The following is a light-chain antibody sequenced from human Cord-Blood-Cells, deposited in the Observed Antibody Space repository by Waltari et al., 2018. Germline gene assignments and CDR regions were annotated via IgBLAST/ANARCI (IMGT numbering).Light chain of an antibody. J-gene: IGLJ3*02. CDR1: TSDVGGYNY. Sequence: QSALTQPASVSGSPGQSTTISCTGTTSDVGGYNYVSWYQQHPGKAPKLMIYDVSNRPSGVSNRISGSKSGNTASLTISGLQAEDEADYYCSSYTSSSTGVFGGGTKLTVL. CDR2: DVS. V-gene: IGLV2-14*03. CDR3: SSYTSSSTGV.